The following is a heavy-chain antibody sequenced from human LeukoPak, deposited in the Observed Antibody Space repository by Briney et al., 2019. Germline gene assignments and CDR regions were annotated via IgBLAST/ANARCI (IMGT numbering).Heavy chain of an antibody. V-gene: IGHV1-69*04. CDR3: ARGSLAAAGSTDWFDP. CDR1: GGTFSSYA. D-gene: IGHD6-13*01. CDR2: IIPILGIA. J-gene: IGHJ5*02. Sequence: GASVKVSCKASGGTFSSYAISWVRQAPGQGLEWMGRIIPILGIANYAQKFQGRVTITADKSTSTAYMELSSLRSEDTAVYYCARGSLAAAGSTDWFDPXXXXXLXTVSS.